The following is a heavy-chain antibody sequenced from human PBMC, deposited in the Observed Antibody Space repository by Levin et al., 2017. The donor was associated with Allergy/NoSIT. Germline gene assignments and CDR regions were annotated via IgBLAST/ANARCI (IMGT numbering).Heavy chain of an antibody. D-gene: IGHD6-13*01. J-gene: IGHJ1*01. Sequence: GGSLRLSCAASGFTFSSYAMSWVRQAPGKGLEWVSGISGSGGSTYYADSVKGRFTISRDKSKNMLYLQMNSLRAEDTAVYYCATYTSRWDEYFQYWGQGTLVTVSS. CDR3: ATYTSRWDEYFQY. CDR2: ISGSGGST. V-gene: IGHV3-23*01. CDR1: GFTFSSYA.